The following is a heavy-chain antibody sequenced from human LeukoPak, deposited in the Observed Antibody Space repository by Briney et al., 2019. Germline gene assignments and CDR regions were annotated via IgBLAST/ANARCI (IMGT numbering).Heavy chain of an antibody. CDR2: INPNSGGT. CDR1: GYTFTGYY. J-gene: IGHJ4*02. V-gene: IGHV1-2*02. D-gene: IGHD2-15*01. CDR3: AREGVVADFNFDY. Sequence: ASVKVSCKASGYTFTGYYMHWVRQAPGQGLEWMGWINPNSGGTNYAQKFQGRVTMTRDTSISTAYMELSRLRSDDTAVYYCAREGVVADFNFDYWGQGTLVTVSS.